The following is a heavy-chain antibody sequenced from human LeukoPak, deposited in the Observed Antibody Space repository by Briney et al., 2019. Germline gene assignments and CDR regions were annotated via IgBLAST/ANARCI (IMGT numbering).Heavy chain of an antibody. Sequence: KASETQSLTCTVPGGSISSGGYYWSWIRQHPGKGLEWIGYIYYSGSTYYNPSLKSRVTISVDTSKNQFSLKLSSVTAADTAMYYCARSGLGLGPDAFDIWGQGTMVTVSS. V-gene: IGHV4-31*03. CDR3: ARSGLGLGPDAFDI. J-gene: IGHJ3*02. CDR1: GGSISSGGYY. CDR2: IYYSGST. D-gene: IGHD5-12*01.